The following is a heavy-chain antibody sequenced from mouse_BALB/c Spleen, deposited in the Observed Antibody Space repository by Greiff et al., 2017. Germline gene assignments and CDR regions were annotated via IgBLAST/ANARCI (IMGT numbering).Heavy chain of an antibody. Sequence: EVKLQESGAELVKPGASVKLSCTASGFNIKDTYMHWVKQRPEQGLEWIGRIDPANGNTKYDPKFQGKATITADTSSNTAYLQLSSLTSEDTAVYYCADGQGGYFDYWGQGTTLTVSS. CDR3: ADGQGGYFDY. CDR2: IDPANGNT. CDR1: GFNIKDTY. J-gene: IGHJ2*01. V-gene: IGHV14-3*02. D-gene: IGHD3-1*01.